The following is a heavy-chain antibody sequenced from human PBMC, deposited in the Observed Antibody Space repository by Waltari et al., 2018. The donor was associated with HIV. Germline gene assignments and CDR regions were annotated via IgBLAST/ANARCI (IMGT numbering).Heavy chain of an antibody. D-gene: IGHD3-10*01. CDR3: ARDYGSGSYYNGFDY. Sequence: QVQLVQSGAAVTKTGDSVKVSCQASGFTFAGYYMHSVRPATGQGLEWMGRINPNSGGTNYAQKLQGRVTMTRDTSSSTAYMELSRLRSDDTAVYYCARDYGSGSYYNGFDYWGQGTLVTVSS. CDR1: GFTFAGYY. J-gene: IGHJ4*02. V-gene: IGHV1-2*06. CDR2: INPNSGGT.